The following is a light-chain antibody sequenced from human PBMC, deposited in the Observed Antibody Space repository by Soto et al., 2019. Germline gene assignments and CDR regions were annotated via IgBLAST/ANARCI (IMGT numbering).Light chain of an antibody. Sequence: QSALTQPASVSGSPGQSITISCTGTTSDVGNYNYVSWYQQHPGKAPKLMIYEVSYRSTGASNRFSGTKSGNTASLTISGLQGEGEADYYCSSYTATNTYVFGTGTKVTVL. J-gene: IGLJ1*01. CDR3: SSYTATNTYV. CDR2: EVS. CDR1: TSDVGNYNY. V-gene: IGLV2-14*01.